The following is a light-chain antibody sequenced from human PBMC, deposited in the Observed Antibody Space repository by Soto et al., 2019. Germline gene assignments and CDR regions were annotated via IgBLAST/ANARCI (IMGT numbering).Light chain of an antibody. J-gene: IGKJ4*01. CDR3: QHRSNWPLT. V-gene: IGKV3-11*01. CDR1: QSVSSS. Sequence: EIVLTQSPATLSLSPGERATLSCRASQSVSSSLAWYQQIPGQAPRLLIYDASNRATGIPARFSGSGSGTDFTLTISSLEPEDFAIYYCQHRSNWPLTFGGGTKVETK. CDR2: DAS.